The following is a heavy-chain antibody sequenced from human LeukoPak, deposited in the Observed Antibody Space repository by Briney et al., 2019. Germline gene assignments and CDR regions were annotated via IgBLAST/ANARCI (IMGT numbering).Heavy chain of an antibody. V-gene: IGHV3-33*01. J-gene: IGHJ4*02. CDR2: ISFARTNK. CDR1: GFTFSSYG. D-gene: IGHD3-22*01. CDR3: ARDGGLATSRYYDSSGYYCFDC. Sequence: GGFLRLSCAASGFTFSSYGMHWVRQAPGKGLEWVALISFARTNKYYADSVKGRFTISRDNSKNTLYLQMNSLRAEDTAMYYCARDGGLATSRYYDSSGYYCFDCWGQGTQVPVAS.